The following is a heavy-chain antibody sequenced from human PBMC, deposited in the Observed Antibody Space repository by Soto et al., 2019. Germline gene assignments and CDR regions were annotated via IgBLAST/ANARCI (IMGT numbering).Heavy chain of an antibody. V-gene: IGHV3-30*04. D-gene: IGHD4-17*01. J-gene: IGHJ3*02. CDR2: ISNDGSEK. CDR1: GFAFSGHS. CDR3: ARDRGFGDYFGAFEI. Sequence: PGGSLRLSCAASGFAFSGHSMHWVRQAPGKGLEWVTLISNDGSEKYYTDSVKGRFTISRDNSQNTLFLQMNTLRAEDTAIYYCARDRGFGDYFGAFEIWGQGTMVTVSS.